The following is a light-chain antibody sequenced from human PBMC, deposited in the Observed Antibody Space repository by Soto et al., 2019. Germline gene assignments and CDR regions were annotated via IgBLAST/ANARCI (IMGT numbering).Light chain of an antibody. CDR2: GAF. CDR1: QRVSST. J-gene: IGKJ4*01. CDR3: QQYKNWPPLT. V-gene: IGKV3-15*01. Sequence: EIVMTQSPATLSVSPGERATLSCRASQRVSSTLAWYQQKPGQAPRLLIYGAFTRATGIPARFSGSGSGTEFTLTISSLQSEDFAVYYCQQYKNWPPLTFGGGTKVEIK.